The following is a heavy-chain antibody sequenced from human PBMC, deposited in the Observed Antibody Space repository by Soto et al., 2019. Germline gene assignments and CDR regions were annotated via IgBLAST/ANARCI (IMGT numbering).Heavy chain of an antibody. CDR2: ISKSDYT. Sequence: GGSLRLSCTVSGFAFSNYGINWVRQAPGQGLEWVSSISKSDYTYYSDSVKGRFTISRDNAKNSVSLQMNTLRVEDTAVYYCAREDSIVIPAVSDFWGQGTLVTVSS. CDR3: AREDSIVIPAVSDF. J-gene: IGHJ4*02. V-gene: IGHV3-21*01. D-gene: IGHD2-2*01. CDR1: GFAFSNYG.